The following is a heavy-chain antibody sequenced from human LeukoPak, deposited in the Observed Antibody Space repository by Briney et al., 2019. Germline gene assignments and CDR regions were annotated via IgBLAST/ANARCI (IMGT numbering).Heavy chain of an antibody. V-gene: IGHV3-73*01. CDR1: GFNFSGSA. CDR2: TRNKAHNYAT. Sequence: PGGSLKLSCAASGFNFSGSAIHWVRQASGKGLEWVGRTRNKAHNYATAYAASVQGRFSISREESNTTAYLHMNSLKTEDTAVYYCTTLNYVWGTYPPDYWGQGTLVTVSS. J-gene: IGHJ4*02. CDR3: TTLNYVWGTYPPDY. D-gene: IGHD3-16*02.